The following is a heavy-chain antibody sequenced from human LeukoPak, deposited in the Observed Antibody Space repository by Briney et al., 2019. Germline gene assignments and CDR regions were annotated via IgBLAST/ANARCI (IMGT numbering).Heavy chain of an antibody. V-gene: IGHV3-74*01. J-gene: IGHJ4*02. CDR2: IHSDGSST. Sequence: PGGSLRLSCAASGFTFSNYWMHWVRQAPGKGLVWVSRIHSDGSSTTYADSVKGRFTISRDNAKNTLYLQMNSLRAEDTAVYYCAKGSSKAPDYWGQGTLITVSP. CDR3: AKGSSKAPDY. D-gene: IGHD1-26*01. CDR1: GFTFSNYW.